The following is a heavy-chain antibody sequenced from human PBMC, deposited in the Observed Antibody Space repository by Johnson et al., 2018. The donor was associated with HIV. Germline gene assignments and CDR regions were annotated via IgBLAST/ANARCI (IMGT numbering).Heavy chain of an antibody. D-gene: IGHD1-26*01. CDR3: AREGGSYKDDAFDI. Sequence: VQLVESGGGVVRPGGSLRLSCAASGFTFDDYAMHWVRQAPGKGLEWVSGIKWNGGTTGYGDSVKGRFTISRDNAKNSLYLQMNSLRAEDTALYYCAREGGSYKDDAFDIWGQGTVVTVSS. J-gene: IGHJ3*02. CDR2: IKWNGGTT. CDR1: GFTFDDYA. V-gene: IGHV3-20*04.